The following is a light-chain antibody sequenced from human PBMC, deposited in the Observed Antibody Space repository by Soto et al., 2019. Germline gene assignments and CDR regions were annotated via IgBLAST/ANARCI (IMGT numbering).Light chain of an antibody. V-gene: IGLV1-44*01. CDR2: RND. J-gene: IGLJ1*01. CDR3: AAWDDSLNGYV. CDR1: SSNIGSNT. Sequence: QSVLTQPPSASGSPGQRVTISCSGRSSNIGSNTVNWYQQLPGTAPKLLIYRNDQRPSGVPDRFSGSKSGTSGSLAISGLQSDDEADYYCAAWDDSLNGYVFGTGTKVTVL.